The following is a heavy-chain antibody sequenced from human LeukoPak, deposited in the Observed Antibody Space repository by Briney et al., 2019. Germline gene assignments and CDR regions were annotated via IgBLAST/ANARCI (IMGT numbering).Heavy chain of an antibody. CDR3: AEGGLSSTGLAS. J-gene: IGHJ5*02. CDR1: GFTFRNSD. D-gene: IGHD2-8*02. CDR2: ISYSGGHT. V-gene: IGHV3-23*01. Sequence: GSLRLSCAASGFTFRNSDMTWVRQAPGKGLEWISSISYSGGHTYYSESVKGRFTISRDNSQNTLFLQMNSLRVEDTAVYSCAEGGLSSTGLASWGQGTLVTVSS.